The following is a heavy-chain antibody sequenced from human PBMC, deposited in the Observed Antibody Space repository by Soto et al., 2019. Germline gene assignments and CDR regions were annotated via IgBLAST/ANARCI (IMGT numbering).Heavy chain of an antibody. Sequence: PGEALKISCKGSGYSFTSYWIGWVRQMPGKGLEWMGIIYPGDSDTRYSPSFQGQVTISADKSISTAYLQWSSLKASDTAMYYCARSGYYYDSSGYDDGGAFDIWGRGTMVTVSS. V-gene: IGHV5-51*01. J-gene: IGHJ3*02. CDR1: GYSFTSYW. CDR3: ARSGYYYDSSGYDDGGAFDI. CDR2: IYPGDSDT. D-gene: IGHD3-22*01.